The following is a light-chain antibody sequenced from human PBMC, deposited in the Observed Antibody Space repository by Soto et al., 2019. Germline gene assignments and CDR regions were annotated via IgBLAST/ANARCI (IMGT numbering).Light chain of an antibody. V-gene: IGKV1-6*01. CDR2: AAS. J-gene: IGKJ1*01. Sequence: AIQLTQTPSSLSASVGDRVTITCRASQGISSYLAWYQQKPGKAPKLLVYAASTLQYGVPSRFSGSGSGTDFTLTINCLQSEDSATYYCLQDINYPWTFGQGTKVDIK. CDR1: QGISSY. CDR3: LQDINYPWT.